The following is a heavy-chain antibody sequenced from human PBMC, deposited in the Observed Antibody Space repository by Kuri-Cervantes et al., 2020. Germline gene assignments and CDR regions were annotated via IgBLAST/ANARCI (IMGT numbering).Heavy chain of an antibody. CDR1: GGSISSSNW. D-gene: IGHD3-9*01. Sequence: SETLSLTCTVSGGSISSSNWWSWVRQPPGKGLEWIGEIYHSGSTNYNPSLKSRVTISVDKSKNQFSLKLSSVTAADAAVYYCASEKNNYDILTGYYLSRVYWGQGTLVTVSS. CDR3: ASEKNNYDILTGYYLSRVY. J-gene: IGHJ4*02. V-gene: IGHV4-4*02. CDR2: IYHSGST.